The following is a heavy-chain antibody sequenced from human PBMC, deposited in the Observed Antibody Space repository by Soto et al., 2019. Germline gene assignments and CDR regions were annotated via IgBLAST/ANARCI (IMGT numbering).Heavy chain of an antibody. J-gene: IGHJ6*02. Sequence: PSETLSVTCTGSGGSISRYCWSWIRQPPGKGLEWIGYIYYSGSTNYNPSLKSRVTISVDTSKNQFSLKLSSVTAADTAVYYCARHIPPSSIAAAGTGYYYYGMDAWGQGTTVT. CDR1: GGSISRYC. CDR2: IYYSGST. CDR3: ARHIPPSSIAAAGTGYYYYGMDA. V-gene: IGHV4-59*08. D-gene: IGHD6-13*01.